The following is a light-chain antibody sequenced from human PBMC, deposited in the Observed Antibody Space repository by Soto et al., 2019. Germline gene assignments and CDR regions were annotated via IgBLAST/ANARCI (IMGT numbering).Light chain of an antibody. Sequence: QSALTQPASVSGSPGQSITISCTGTSSDVGAYNSVSWYQQHPGKAPKLMISEVSNRPSGVSNRFSGSKSGNTASLTISGLQDEDEADYYCSSYTSGTTPWVFGGGTKLTVL. CDR3: SSYTSGTTPWV. CDR1: SSDVGAYNS. V-gene: IGLV2-14*01. CDR2: EVS. J-gene: IGLJ3*02.